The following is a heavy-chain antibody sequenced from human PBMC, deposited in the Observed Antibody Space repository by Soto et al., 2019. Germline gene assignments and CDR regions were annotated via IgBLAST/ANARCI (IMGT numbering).Heavy chain of an antibody. V-gene: IGHV5-10-1*01. CDR2: IDPRDSYV. Sequence: GESLKISCTGLGYTSNTFWISWVRQMPGKGLEWMGRIDPRDSYVNYSPSFQGHVTISADKSINTAYLQWGSLKASDTAMYYCARLYCTTSTCDSWFDPWGQGTLVTVSS. D-gene: IGHD2-2*01. J-gene: IGHJ5*02. CDR1: GYTSNTFW. CDR3: ARLYCTTSTCDSWFDP.